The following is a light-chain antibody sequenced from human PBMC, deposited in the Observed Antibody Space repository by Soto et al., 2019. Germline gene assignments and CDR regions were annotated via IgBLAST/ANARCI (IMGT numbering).Light chain of an antibody. Sequence: QSVLTQPPSVSGTPGQGVTISSSGSSSNIGSNYVYWYQQLPGTAPKLLIYRNNQGPSGVPDRSFGSKSGTSASLAISGLRSEDEADYYCSSWDDSLTTSYVFGTGTKVTV. CDR1: SSNIGSNY. J-gene: IGLJ1*01. CDR2: RNN. V-gene: IGLV1-47*01. CDR3: SSWDDSLTTSYV.